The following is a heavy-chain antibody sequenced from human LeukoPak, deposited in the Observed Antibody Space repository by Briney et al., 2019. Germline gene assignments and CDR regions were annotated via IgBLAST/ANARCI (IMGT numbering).Heavy chain of an antibody. J-gene: IGHJ4*02. CDR3: ARDLLVRGVIMNYFDY. Sequence: NPGGSLRLSCAASGFTFSSYSMNWVRQAPGKGLEWVSSISSSSYIYYADSVKGRFTISRDNAKNSLYLQMNSLRAEDTAVYYCARDLLVRGVIMNYFDYWGQGTLVTVSS. D-gene: IGHD3-10*01. CDR1: GFTFSSYS. CDR2: ISSSSYI. V-gene: IGHV3-21*01.